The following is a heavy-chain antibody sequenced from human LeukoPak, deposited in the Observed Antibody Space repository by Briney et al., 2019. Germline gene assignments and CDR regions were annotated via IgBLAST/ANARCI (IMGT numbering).Heavy chain of an antibody. J-gene: IGHJ4*02. Sequence: PSQTLSLTCTVSGGSISSGGYYWSWIRQHPGKGLEWIGYIYYSGSTYYNPSLKSRVTISVDPSKNQSSLKLSSVTAADTAVYYCARGRFGELLSAYWGQGTLVTVSS. CDR3: ARGRFGELLSAY. D-gene: IGHD3-10*01. V-gene: IGHV4-31*03. CDR2: IYYSGST. CDR1: GGSISSGGYY.